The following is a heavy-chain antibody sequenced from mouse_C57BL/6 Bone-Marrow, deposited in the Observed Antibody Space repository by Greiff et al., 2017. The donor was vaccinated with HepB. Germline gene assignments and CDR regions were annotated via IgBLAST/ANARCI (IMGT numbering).Heavy chain of an antibody. CDR3: ARDALDGYPYAMDY. CDR1: GFTFSDFY. V-gene: IGHV7-1*01. CDR2: SRNKANDYTT. Sequence: EVMLVESGGGLVQSGRSLRLSCATSGFTFSDFYMEWVRQAPGKGLEWIAASRNKANDYTTEYSASVKGRFIVSRDTSQSILYLQMNALRAEDTAMYYCARDALDGYPYAMDYWGQGTSVTVSS. J-gene: IGHJ4*01. D-gene: IGHD2-3*01.